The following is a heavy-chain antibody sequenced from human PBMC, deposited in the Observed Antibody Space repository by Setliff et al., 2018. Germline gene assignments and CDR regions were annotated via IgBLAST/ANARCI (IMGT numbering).Heavy chain of an antibody. CDR1: GYRFTTYW. J-gene: IGHJ1*01. V-gene: IGHV1-3*04. Sequence: GESLKISCKGSGYRFTTYWIGWVRQAPGQRPEWMGWINTGSGVARYSHNFQGRVTFTRDTSATTAYMDLSSLMSEDTAVYYCATTLEGCGDDCWTIKHWGQGTLVTVSS. CDR2: INTGSGVA. CDR3: ATTLEGCGDDCWTIKH. D-gene: IGHD2-21*02.